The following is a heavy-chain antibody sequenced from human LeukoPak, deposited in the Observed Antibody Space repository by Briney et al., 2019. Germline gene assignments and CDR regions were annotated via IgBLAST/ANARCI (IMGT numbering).Heavy chain of an antibody. CDR2: INPNSGGT. J-gene: IGHJ4*02. D-gene: IGHD1-20*01. Sequence: ASVKVSCKASGYTFTGYYMHWVRQAPGQGLEWMGRINPNSGGTNYAQKFQGRVTMTRDTSTSTVYMELSSLRSEDTAVYYCARAPPSKYNWDPFDYWGQGTLVTVSS. V-gene: IGHV1-2*06. CDR1: GYTFTGYY. CDR3: ARAPPSKYNWDPFDY.